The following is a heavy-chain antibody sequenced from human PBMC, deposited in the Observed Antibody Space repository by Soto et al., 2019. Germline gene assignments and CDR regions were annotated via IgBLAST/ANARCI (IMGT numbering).Heavy chain of an antibody. J-gene: IGHJ6*02. CDR3: AKVEAGPGTCSTRNSYYALDV. D-gene: IGHD6-13*01. Sequence: QVQLVESGGGVGQPGRSLRLSCAASGFTFSSYGMHWVRQAPGKGLEWVAVISYDGSNKYYADSVKGRFTIARDISKNAQYLQMNSLRAEDTALYDCAKVEAGPGTCSTRNSYYALDVWGQGTMVTVSS. CDR2: ISYDGSNK. CDR1: GFTFSSYG. V-gene: IGHV3-30*18.